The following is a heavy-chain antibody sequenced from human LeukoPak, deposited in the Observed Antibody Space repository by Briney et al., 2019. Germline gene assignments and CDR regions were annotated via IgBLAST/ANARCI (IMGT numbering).Heavy chain of an antibody. CDR3: ARAPWSVVTPVEY. D-gene: IGHD4-23*01. Sequence: PSETLSLTCTVSGGSTSSGNYYWGWIRQPPGKGLEWIGSIYYSGSTYYNPSLKSRVTISVDTSKNQFSLKLSSVTAADTAVYYCARAPWSVVTPVEYWGQGTLVTVSS. V-gene: IGHV4-39*01. J-gene: IGHJ4*02. CDR2: IYYSGST. CDR1: GGSTSSGNYY.